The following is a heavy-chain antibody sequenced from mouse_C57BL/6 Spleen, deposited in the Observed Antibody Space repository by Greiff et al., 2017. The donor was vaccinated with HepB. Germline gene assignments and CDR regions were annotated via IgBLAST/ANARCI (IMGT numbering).Heavy chain of an antibody. CDR3: AGLGGLLYYFDY. D-gene: IGHD3-1*01. Sequence: VQLQQSGTELVKPGASVKLSCKASGYTFTSYWMHWVKQRPGQGLEWIGNINPSNGGTNYNEKFKSKATLTVDKSSSTAYMQLSSLTSEDSAVYDCAGLGGLLYYFDYWGQGTTLTVAS. V-gene: IGHV1-53*01. CDR1: GYTFTSYW. CDR2: INPSNGGT. J-gene: IGHJ2*01.